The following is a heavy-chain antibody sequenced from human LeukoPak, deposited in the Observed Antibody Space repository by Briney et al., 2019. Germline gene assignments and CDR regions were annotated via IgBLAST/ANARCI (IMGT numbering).Heavy chain of an antibody. CDR2: ISNDGKT. Sequence: PGGSLRLSCAASGFTVSRNYMMWVRQAPGKGLEWVSVISNDGKTNYADSVKGRFTISKDNSKNTVYLQMNNLRTEDTAVCYCARGLYHLWSGHFGYWGEGTLVSVSS. V-gene: IGHV3-66*02. CDR3: ARGLYHLWSGHFGY. D-gene: IGHD3-3*01. J-gene: IGHJ4*02. CDR1: GFTVSRNY.